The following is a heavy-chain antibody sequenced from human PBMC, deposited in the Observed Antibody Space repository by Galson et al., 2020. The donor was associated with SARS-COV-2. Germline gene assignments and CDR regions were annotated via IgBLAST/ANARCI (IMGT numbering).Heavy chain of an antibody. J-gene: IGHJ4*02. V-gene: IGHV3-21*01. CDR1: GFIFSDYT. CDR3: ARLHGSGTWYEHFDY. CDR2: ISSSSSNI. D-gene: IGHD6-13*01. Sequence: GGSLRLSCAASGFIFSDYTMNWVRQAPGKGLEWVSSISSSSSNIYYADSVKGRFTISRDNAKNSLYLQLNSLRADDTAVYYCARLHGSGTWYEHFDYWGQGTLVTVSS.